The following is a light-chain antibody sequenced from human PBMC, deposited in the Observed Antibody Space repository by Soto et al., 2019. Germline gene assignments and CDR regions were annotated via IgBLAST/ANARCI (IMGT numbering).Light chain of an antibody. CDR2: SNH. CDR3: AACDDRLNGDV. V-gene: IGLV1-44*01. Sequence: QSTLSQPHSASGTPGQRVTISCSGSSSNIGSNTVNCYQQLPGTAPKLLIYSNHHRPSEVPDRFSCSKSGTSASLAISGLQSEDEADYYCAACDDRLNGDVLGTGPKVTV. J-gene: IGLJ1*01. CDR1: SSNIGSNT.